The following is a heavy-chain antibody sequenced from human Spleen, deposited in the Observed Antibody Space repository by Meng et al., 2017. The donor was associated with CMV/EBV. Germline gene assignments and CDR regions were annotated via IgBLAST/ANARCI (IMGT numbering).Heavy chain of an antibody. Sequence: LSLTCAASGFTFSTYAMHWVRQAPGKGLEWVAVISYDASNIYYADSVKGRFTISRDNSKNTLYLQMNSLRAEDTAVYYCARDYRKLRYLDYWGQGALVTVSS. V-gene: IGHV3-30-3*01. J-gene: IGHJ4*02. CDR2: ISYDASNI. D-gene: IGHD3-9*01. CDR1: GFTFSTYA. CDR3: ARDYRKLRYLDY.